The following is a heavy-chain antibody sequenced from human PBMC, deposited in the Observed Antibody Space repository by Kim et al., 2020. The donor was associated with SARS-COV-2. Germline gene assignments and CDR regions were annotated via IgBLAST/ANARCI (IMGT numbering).Heavy chain of an antibody. D-gene: IGHD2-15*01. CDR2: IWYDGSNK. CDR3: ARDPGCSGGSCYSTFDP. CDR1: GFTFSSYG. Sequence: GGSLRLSCAASGFTFSSYGMHWVRQAPGKGLEWVAVIWYDGSNKYYADSVKGRFTISRDNSKNTLYLQMNSLRAEDTAVYYCARDPGCSGGSCYSTFDPWGQGTLVTVSS. J-gene: IGHJ5*02. V-gene: IGHV3-33*01.